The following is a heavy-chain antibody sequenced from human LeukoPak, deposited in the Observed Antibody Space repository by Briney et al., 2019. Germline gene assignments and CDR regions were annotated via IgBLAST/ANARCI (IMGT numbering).Heavy chain of an antibody. V-gene: IGHV3-74*01. J-gene: IGHJ4*02. Sequence: GGSLRLSCAASGFTFSSYWMHWVRQAPGKGLVWVSRINSDGSSTSYADSVKGRFTISRDNAKNSLHLQINSLRVEDTAFYYCARGGELVGSYFDFWGQGTLVTVSS. CDR1: GFTFSSYW. D-gene: IGHD3-16*01. CDR3: ARGGELVGSYFDF. CDR2: INSDGSST.